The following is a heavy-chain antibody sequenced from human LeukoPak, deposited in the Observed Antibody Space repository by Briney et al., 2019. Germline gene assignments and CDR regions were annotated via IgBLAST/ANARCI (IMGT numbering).Heavy chain of an antibody. V-gene: IGHV3-15*01. CDR2: IRSKTEDGTT. D-gene: IGHD4-17*01. CDR3: TTVTVTIQSYYYSYGMDV. CDR1: GLTFSDAW. Sequence: GGSLRLSCAASGLTFSDAWMSWVRQAPGKGLEWVGRIRSKTEDGTTDYAAPVKGRFNISRDDSKATFYLQTNSLETEDTAVYYCTTVTVTIQSYYYSYGMDVWGQGTTVTVSS. J-gene: IGHJ6*02.